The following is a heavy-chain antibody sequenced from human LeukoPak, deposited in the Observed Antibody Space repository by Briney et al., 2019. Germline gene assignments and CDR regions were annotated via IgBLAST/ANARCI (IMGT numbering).Heavy chain of an antibody. CDR3: AIPFDYHDAFDI. J-gene: IGHJ3*02. V-gene: IGHV3-74*01. Sequence: PGGSLRLSCVASGFTFSNYWMHWVRHPPGKGLVWVSRIYVDGRTTNYADSVKGRFTISRDNAKNTVYLEMNSLRAEDTAVYYCAIPFDYHDAFDIWGQGTMVTVSS. CDR1: GFTFSNYW. D-gene: IGHD5-12*01. CDR2: IYVDGRTT.